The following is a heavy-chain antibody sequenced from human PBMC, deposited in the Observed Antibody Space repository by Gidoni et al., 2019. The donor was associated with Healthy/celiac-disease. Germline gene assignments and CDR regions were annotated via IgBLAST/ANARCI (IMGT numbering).Heavy chain of an antibody. CDR2: IYYSGST. CDR3: ASRFWGSSWYPYWYGMDV. J-gene: IGHJ6*02. CDR1: GGSISSSSYD. V-gene: IGHV4-39*01. Sequence: QLQLQESGPGLVKPSETLSLTCTVSGGSISSSSYDWGWIRQPPGKGLEWIGSIYYSGSTYYNPSLKSRVTISVDTSKNQFSLKLSSVTAADTAVYYCASRFWGSSWYPYWYGMDVWGQGTTVTVSS. D-gene: IGHD6-13*01.